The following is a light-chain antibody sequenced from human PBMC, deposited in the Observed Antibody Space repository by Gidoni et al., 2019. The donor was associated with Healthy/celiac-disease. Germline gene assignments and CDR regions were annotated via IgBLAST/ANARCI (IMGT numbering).Light chain of an antibody. Sequence: DIQMTQSTSSLSASVGDRVTITCRASQRISSYLGWYQQKPGKAPKLLIYAASSLQSGVPSRFSGSGSGTDFTLTISSLQPEDFATYYCQQSYSTPYTFGQGTKLEIK. CDR1: QRISSY. V-gene: IGKV1-39*01. J-gene: IGKJ2*01. CDR2: AAS. CDR3: QQSYSTPYT.